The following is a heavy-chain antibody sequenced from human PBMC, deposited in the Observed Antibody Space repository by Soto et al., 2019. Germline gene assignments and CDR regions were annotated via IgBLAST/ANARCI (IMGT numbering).Heavy chain of an antibody. J-gene: IGHJ4*02. CDR2: IYYSGST. V-gene: IGHV4-59*01. Sequence: QVQLQEPGPGLVKPSETLSLTCTVSRGSISTYYWNWIRQPPGKGLEWIGYIYYSGSTNYNPSLKSRVTISVDTSKNQFSLNLSSVTAADTAVYYCARDKEAYGSGNYFDSWGQGILVTVSS. CDR3: ARDKEAYGSGNYFDS. D-gene: IGHD3-10*01. CDR1: RGSISTYY.